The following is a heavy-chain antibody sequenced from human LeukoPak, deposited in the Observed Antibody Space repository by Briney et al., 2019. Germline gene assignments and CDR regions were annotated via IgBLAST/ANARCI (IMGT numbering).Heavy chain of an antibody. V-gene: IGHV3-23*01. J-gene: IGHJ4*02. Sequence: GGSLRLSCAASGFTFSSYAMSWVRQPPGKGLEWVSAISGSGGSTYYADSVKGRFTISRGNSKNTLYLQMNSLRAEDTAVYYCARAAVRGVIIDWGQGTLVTVSS. CDR3: ARAAVRGVIID. CDR2: ISGSGGST. CDR1: GFTFSSYA. D-gene: IGHD3-10*01.